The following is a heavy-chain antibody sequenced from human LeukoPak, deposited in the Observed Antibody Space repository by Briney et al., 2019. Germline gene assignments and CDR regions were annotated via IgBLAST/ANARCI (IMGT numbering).Heavy chain of an antibody. CDR1: GGSLNNKH. V-gene: IGHV4-59*13. CDR2: INHEGDT. D-gene: IGHD2-21*02. CDR3: ARDSAWEGDWLDLMDV. Sequence: SGNPSLTRRIIGGSLNNKHWGWIRGPPGEGIGWVGDINHEGDTNFNPSLKSRVTLTVDTSKNQVSLRLRSVTAADTADYYCARDSAWEGDWLDLMDVWGQGTTVIVSS. J-gene: IGHJ6*02.